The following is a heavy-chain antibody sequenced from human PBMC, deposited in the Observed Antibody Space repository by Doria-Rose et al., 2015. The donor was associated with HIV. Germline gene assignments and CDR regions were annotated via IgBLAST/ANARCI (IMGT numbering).Heavy chain of an antibody. V-gene: IGHV2-26*01. CDR3: ARIKSSRWYHKYYFDF. CDR1: GVSLSSPGMG. Sequence: QITLKESGPVLVKPTETLTLTCTVSGVSLSSPGMGVSWIRQPPGKALEWLAHILSDDERSYKASLKSRLIISRGTSKSQVVLTMTDMDPVDTATYYCARIKSSRWYHKYYFDFWGQGTLVIVSA. D-gene: IGHD6-13*01. CDR2: ILSDDER. J-gene: IGHJ4*02.